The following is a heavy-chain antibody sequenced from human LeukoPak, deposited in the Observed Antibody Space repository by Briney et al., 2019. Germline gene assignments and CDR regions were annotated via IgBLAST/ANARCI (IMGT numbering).Heavy chain of an antibody. V-gene: IGHV3-23*01. D-gene: IGHD3-22*01. CDR3: AKVRDTGGYWHQAFDY. CDR1: GFTFSSYA. CDR2: ISGRGGST. J-gene: IGHJ4*02. Sequence: GGSLRLSCAASGFTFSSYAMSWVRQAPGKGLEWVSGISGRGGSTYYADSVTGRFTISRDSSKNTLCLQLNSLRAEDTAVYYCAKVRDTGGYWHQAFDYWGQGTLVTVSS.